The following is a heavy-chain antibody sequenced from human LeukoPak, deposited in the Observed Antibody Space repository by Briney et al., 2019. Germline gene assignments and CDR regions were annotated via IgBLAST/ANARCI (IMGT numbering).Heavy chain of an antibody. CDR1: GITFSTYT. V-gene: IGHV3-7*01. Sequence: GGSLRLSCAASGITFSTYTIHWVRQAPGKGLEWVANIREDGSEKYYVDSVKGQFTISRDNAKNSLFLQMDSLRAEDTAVYYCARHFYDSSGYYGSGGYWGQGTLVTVSS. CDR3: ARHFYDSSGYYGSGGY. CDR2: IREDGSEK. D-gene: IGHD3-22*01. J-gene: IGHJ4*02.